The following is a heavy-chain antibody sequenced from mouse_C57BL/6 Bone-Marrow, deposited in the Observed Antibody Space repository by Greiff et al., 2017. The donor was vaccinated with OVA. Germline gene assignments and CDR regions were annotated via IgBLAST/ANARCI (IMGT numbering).Heavy chain of an antibody. CDR1: GFSLTSYG. D-gene: IGHD4-1*01. V-gene: IGHV2-4*01. CDR2: IWSGGST. CDR3: AKQSLLGYYYAMDY. Sequence: VQLQQSGPGLVQPSQSLSITCTVSGFSLTSYGVHWVRQPPGTGLEWLGVIWSGGSTDYNAAFISRLSISKDNSKSQVFFKMNRLQADDTAIYYCAKQSLLGYYYAMDYWGQGTSVTVSS. J-gene: IGHJ4*01.